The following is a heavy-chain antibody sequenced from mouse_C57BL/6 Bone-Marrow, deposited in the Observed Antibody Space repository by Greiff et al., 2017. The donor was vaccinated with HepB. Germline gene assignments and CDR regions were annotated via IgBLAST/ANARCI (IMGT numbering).Heavy chain of an antibody. V-gene: IGHV1-81*01. CDR2: IYPRSGNT. J-gene: IGHJ3*01. CDR1: GYTFTSYG. CDR3: ARGRWLLLAY. D-gene: IGHD2-3*01. Sequence: VQLQQSGAELARPGASVKLSCKASGYTFTSYGISWVKQRTGQGLEWIGEIYPRSGNTYYNEKFKGKATLTADKSSSTAYMELRSLTSGDSAVYFCARGRWLLLAYWGQGTLVTVSA.